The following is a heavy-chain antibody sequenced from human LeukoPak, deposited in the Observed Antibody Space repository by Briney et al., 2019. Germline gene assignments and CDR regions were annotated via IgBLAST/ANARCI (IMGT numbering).Heavy chain of an antibody. V-gene: IGHV4-39*07. CDR3: ARDYYGSGSFLSPYYYYYMDV. CDR2: INHSGST. CDR1: GGSTSSGSYC. J-gene: IGHJ6*03. Sequence: SETLSLTCTVSGGSTSSGSYCWSWIRQPPGKGLEWIGEINHSGSTNYNPSLKSRVTISVDTSKNQFSLKLSSVTAADTAVYYCARDYYGSGSFLSPYYYYYMDVWGKGTTVTISS. D-gene: IGHD3-10*01.